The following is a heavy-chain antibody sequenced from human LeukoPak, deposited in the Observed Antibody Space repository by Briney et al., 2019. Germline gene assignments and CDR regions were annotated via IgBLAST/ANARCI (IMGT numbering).Heavy chain of an antibody. D-gene: IGHD6-13*01. CDR1: GGSISSSSYS. Sequence: SETLSLTCTVSGGSISSSSYSWTWIRQPPGKGLEWIGSIYYSGSTYYNPSLKSRVTISVDTSKNQFSLKLRSVTAADTAVYYCARSGIAQDFDYWGQGTLVTVSS. CDR3: ARSGIAQDFDY. V-gene: IGHV4-39*01. CDR2: IYYSGST. J-gene: IGHJ4*02.